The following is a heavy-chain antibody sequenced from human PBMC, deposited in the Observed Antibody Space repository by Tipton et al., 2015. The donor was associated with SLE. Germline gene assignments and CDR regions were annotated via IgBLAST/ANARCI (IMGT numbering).Heavy chain of an antibody. CDR2: IYHTGST. J-gene: IGHJ4*02. Sequence: TLSLTCAVSGGSVSSAGYSWNWFRRPPGKGLEWIGYIYHTGSTNYSPSLKSRVTISVDTSKNQFSLKLSSVTAADTAVYYCARGSEVTGSGDYWGQGTLVTVSS. V-gene: IGHV4-30-2*01. CDR1: GGSVSSAGYS. CDR3: ARGSEVTGSGDY. D-gene: IGHD1-26*01.